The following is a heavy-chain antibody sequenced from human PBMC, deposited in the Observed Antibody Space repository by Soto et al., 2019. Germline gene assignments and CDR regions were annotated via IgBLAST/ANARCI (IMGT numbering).Heavy chain of an antibody. V-gene: IGHV1-18*01. CDR3: GRKGYIGNFGLDV. CDR2: ISISKGKT. J-gene: IGHJ6*02. D-gene: IGHD5-12*01. CDR1: GYTFLNYD. Sequence: QVQLVQSGAEVKRPGASVKVSCKASGYTFLNYDVAWVRRAPGQGLEWLGWISISKGKTYYEQRLQGRVTMTTDTATTTAHMEVTSLRSDDTAVYFCGRKGYIGNFGLDVWGQGTTVTVSS.